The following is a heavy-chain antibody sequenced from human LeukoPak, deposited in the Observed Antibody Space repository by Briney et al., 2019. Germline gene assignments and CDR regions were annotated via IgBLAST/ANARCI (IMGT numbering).Heavy chain of an antibody. CDR2: IYYSGST. Sequence: PSETLSLTCTVSGGSISSYYWSWIRQPPGKGLEWIGYIYYSGSTNYNPSLKSRVTISVDTSKNQFSLKLSSVTAADTAVYYCARGEDGNSWYYSYWGQGTLVTVSS. D-gene: IGHD6-13*01. CDR1: GGSISSYY. V-gene: IGHV4-59*01. CDR3: ARGEDGNSWYYSY. J-gene: IGHJ4*02.